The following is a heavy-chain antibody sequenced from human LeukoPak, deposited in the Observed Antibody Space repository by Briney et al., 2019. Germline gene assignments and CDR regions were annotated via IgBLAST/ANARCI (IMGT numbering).Heavy chain of an antibody. D-gene: IGHD2-15*01. CDR1: GFTFSSYN. V-gene: IGHV3-21*01. CDR2: ISTSSIYI. Sequence: GGSLRLSCAGSGFTFSSYNMDWVRQAPGKGLEWVSSISTSSIYIYYADSVKGRFTISRDNAKNSLYLQMNSLRAEDTAVYYCAKSGLNRFDYWGQGTLVTVSS. J-gene: IGHJ4*02. CDR3: AKSGLNRFDY.